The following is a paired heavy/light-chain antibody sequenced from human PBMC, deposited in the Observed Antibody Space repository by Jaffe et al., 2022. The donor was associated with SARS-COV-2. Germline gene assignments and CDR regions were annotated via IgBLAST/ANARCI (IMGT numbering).Heavy chain of an antibody. CDR3: ARRTFKRGESWGLYFDL. J-gene: IGHJ2*01. D-gene: IGHD7-27*01. Sequence: QITLKESGPTLVKPTQTLTLTCTLSGFSPSTSGVGVGWIRQPPGKAPEWLAFIYWDDDKRYSPSLKSRLTITKDMSENQVVLTMTNMDPVDTGTYYCARRTFKRGESWGLYFDLWGRGTPVTVSS. CDR1: GFSPSTSGVG. CDR2: IYWDDDK. V-gene: IGHV2-5*02.
Light chain of an antibody. CDR2: GAS. CDR3: QQYGSSPWT. Sequence: EIVLTQSPGTLSLSPGERATLSCRASQSVSNSYLAWYQQRPGQAPRLLIYGASTWATGVPDRFSGSGSGTDYTLTISRLEPEDFAVYYCQQYGSSPWTFGQGTKVEIK. V-gene: IGKV3-20*01. J-gene: IGKJ1*01. CDR1: QSVSNSY.